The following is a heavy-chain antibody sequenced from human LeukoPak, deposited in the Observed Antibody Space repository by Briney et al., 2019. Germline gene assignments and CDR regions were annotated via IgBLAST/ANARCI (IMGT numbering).Heavy chain of an antibody. CDR2: IYYSGST. V-gene: IGHV4-39*01. CDR3: ASHTIFGVVKIQNWFDP. D-gene: IGHD3-3*01. Sequence: SETLSLTCTVSGGSISSSSYYWGWIRQPPGKGLEWIGSIYYSGSTYYNPSLKSRVTISVDTSKTQFSLKLSSVTAADTAVYYCASHTIFGVVKIQNWFDPWGQGTLVTVSS. CDR1: GGSISSSSYY. J-gene: IGHJ5*02.